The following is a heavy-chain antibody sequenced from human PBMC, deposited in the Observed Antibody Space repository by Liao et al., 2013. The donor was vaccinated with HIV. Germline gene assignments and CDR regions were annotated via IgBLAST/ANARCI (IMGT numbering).Heavy chain of an antibody. V-gene: IGHV4-59*10. D-gene: IGHD3-3*01. J-gene: IGHJ3*02. CDR3: ARERIFGVGWMSFDI. CDR2: IYTRGST. CDR1: GGSFSGYY. Sequence: QVQLQEWGAGLLKPSETLSLTCAVYGGSFSGYYWSWIRQPAGKGLEWIGRIYTRGSTNYNPSLKSRVTISVDTSKNQFSLKLSSVTAADTAVYYCARERIFGVGWMSFDIVGPRDKWSPSLQ.